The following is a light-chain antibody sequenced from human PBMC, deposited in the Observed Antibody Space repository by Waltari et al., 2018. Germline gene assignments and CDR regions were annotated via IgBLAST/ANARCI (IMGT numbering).Light chain of an antibody. CDR3: SVSYSGHVI. CDR2: DTS. V-gene: IGLV7-46*01. Sequence: QVVVTQEPSLTVSPGGTVTHTCGSSTGAVTSGQFPYWFLQKPGQAPRTLVYDTSNKHSWTPARFSGSLLGGKAALTLSGAQPEDEAEYYCSVSYSGHVIFGGGTKLTVL. J-gene: IGLJ2*01. CDR1: TGAVTSGQF.